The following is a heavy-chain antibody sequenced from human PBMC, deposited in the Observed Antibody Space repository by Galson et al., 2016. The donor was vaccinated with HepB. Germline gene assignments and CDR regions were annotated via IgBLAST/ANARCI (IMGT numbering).Heavy chain of an antibody. Sequence: SLRLSCAGSGFRLSNSAMHWVRQAPGKGLEWVAKISYDAKNVYYAESLRGRSAISRDYSKNALYLEINSLRVEDTAVYYCAADATTIVTAFDYWGQGTLVTVSS. CDR3: AADATTIVTAFDY. CDR2: ISYDAKNV. D-gene: IGHD2/OR15-2a*01. J-gene: IGHJ4*02. V-gene: IGHV3-30*03. CDR1: GFRLSNSA.